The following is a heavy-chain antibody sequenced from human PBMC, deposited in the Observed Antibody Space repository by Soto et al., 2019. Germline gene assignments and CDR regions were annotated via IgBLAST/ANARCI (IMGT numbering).Heavy chain of an antibody. J-gene: IGHJ4*02. D-gene: IGHD5-12*01. Sequence: PGGSLRLSCAASGFTFSGSAIHWVRQASGKGLEWVGRIRVRANSYATTYAASVKGRFTISRGDSENTASLHMNSLKTEDTAVYYCTTSDNDKFVDYWGQGILVTVSS. CDR1: GFTFSGSA. CDR2: IRVRANSYAT. V-gene: IGHV3-73*01. CDR3: TTSDNDKFVDY.